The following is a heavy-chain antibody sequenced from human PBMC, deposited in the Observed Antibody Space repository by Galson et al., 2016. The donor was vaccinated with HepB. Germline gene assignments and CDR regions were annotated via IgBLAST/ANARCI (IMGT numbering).Heavy chain of an antibody. D-gene: IGHD7-27*01. J-gene: IGHJ4*02. Sequence: SLRLSCAASGFTFSTYWVHWVRQAPGKGLVWVSRISSDGSSTTYADSVKGRFTISRDNAKNTLYLQMNNLRAEDTAVYYCARVRTGFYFDYWGQGTLVTVSS. CDR2: ISSDGSST. V-gene: IGHV3-74*03. CDR3: ARVRTGFYFDY. CDR1: GFTFSTYW.